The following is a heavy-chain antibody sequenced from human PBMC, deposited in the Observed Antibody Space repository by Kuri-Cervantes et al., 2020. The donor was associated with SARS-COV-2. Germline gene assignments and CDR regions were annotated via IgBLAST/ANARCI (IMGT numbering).Heavy chain of an antibody. V-gene: IGHV3-23*01. J-gene: IGHJ6*03. Sequence: LSLTCAASGFTFSSYAISSVRQAPGKGLEWVSAISGSGGSTYYADSVKGRFTISRDNSKNTLYLQMNSLRAEDTAVYYCARWGYSSSSSGLGYYYYYMDVWGKGTTVTVSS. CDR2: ISGSGGST. D-gene: IGHD6-6*01. CDR3: ARWGYSSSSSGLGYYYYYMDV. CDR1: GFTFSSYA.